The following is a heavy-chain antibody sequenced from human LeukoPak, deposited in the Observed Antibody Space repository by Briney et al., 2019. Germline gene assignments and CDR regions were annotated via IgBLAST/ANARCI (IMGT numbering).Heavy chain of an antibody. D-gene: IGHD4/OR15-4a*01. Sequence: SQTLSLTCAVSGGSISSGGYYWSWIRQPPGKGLEWIGYIYHSGSTYYNPSLKSRVTISVDRSKNQFSLKLSSVTAADTAVYYCARGGDYGLDYWGQGTLVTVSS. J-gene: IGHJ4*02. V-gene: IGHV4-30-2*01. CDR1: GGSISSGGYY. CDR2: IYHSGST. CDR3: ARGGDYGLDY.